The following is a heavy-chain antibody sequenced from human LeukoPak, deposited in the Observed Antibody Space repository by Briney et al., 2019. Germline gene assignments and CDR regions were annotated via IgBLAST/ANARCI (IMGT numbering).Heavy chain of an antibody. D-gene: IGHD6-13*01. V-gene: IGHV3-43*02. CDR1: GFTFDDYA. Sequence: GGSLRLSCAASGFTFDDYAMHWVRQAPGKGLEWVSLISGDGGSTYYADSVKGRFTISRDNSKNSLYLQMNSLRTEDTALYYCAKNRGVGSWYTYYYYYGMDVWGQGTTVTVSS. CDR2: ISGDGGST. J-gene: IGHJ6*02. CDR3: AKNRGVGSWYTYYYYYGMDV.